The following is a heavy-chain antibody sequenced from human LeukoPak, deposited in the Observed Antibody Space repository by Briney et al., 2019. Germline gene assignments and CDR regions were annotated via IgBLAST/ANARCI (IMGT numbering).Heavy chain of an antibody. V-gene: IGHV1-18*01. CDR1: GYTFTSYG. CDR2: ISAYNGNT. CDR3: ASTEDSSSWYPPGYFDL. Sequence: ASVKVSCKASGYTFTSYGISWVRQAPGQGLEWMGWISAYNGNTNYAQKLQGRVTMTTDTSTSTAYMELSSLRSEDTAVYYCASTEDSSSWYPPGYFDLWGRGTLVTVSS. J-gene: IGHJ2*01. D-gene: IGHD6-13*01.